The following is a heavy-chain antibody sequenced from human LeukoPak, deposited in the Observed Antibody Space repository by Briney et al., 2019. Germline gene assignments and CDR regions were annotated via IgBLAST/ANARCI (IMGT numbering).Heavy chain of an antibody. Sequence: GGSLRLSCAASGFTFSSYWMHWVRQAPGKGLVWVSVIYSGGSTYYADSVKGRFTISRDNSKNTLYLQMNSLRAEDTAVYYCARAPGFGDSSGYYDYWGQGTLVTVSS. CDR3: ARAPGFGDSSGYYDY. J-gene: IGHJ4*02. CDR2: IYSGGST. V-gene: IGHV3-66*01. CDR1: GFTFSSYW. D-gene: IGHD3-22*01.